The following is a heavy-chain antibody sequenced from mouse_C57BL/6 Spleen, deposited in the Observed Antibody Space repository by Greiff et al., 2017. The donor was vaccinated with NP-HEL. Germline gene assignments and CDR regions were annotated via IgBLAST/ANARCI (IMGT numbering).Heavy chain of an antibody. Sequence: VQLQQSGAELVRPGASVKLSCTASGFNIKDDYMHWVKQRPEQGLEWIGWIDPENGDTEYASKFQGKATITADTSSNTAYLQLSSLTSEDTAVYYCTHYYGSSHAWFAYWGQGTLVTVSA. CDR1: GFNIKDDY. V-gene: IGHV14-4*01. J-gene: IGHJ3*01. CDR2: IDPENGDT. CDR3: THYYGSSHAWFAY. D-gene: IGHD1-1*01.